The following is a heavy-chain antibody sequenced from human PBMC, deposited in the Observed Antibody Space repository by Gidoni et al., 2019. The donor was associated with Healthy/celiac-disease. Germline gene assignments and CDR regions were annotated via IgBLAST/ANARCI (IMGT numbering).Heavy chain of an antibody. V-gene: IGHV4-61*02. CDR2: IYTSGST. CDR1: GGSISRGSYY. J-gene: IGHJ6*03. Sequence: QVQLQESGPGLVKPSQTLSLTCTVSGGSISRGSYYWSWIRQPAGKGLEWIGRIYTSGSTNYNPSLKSRVTISVDTSKNQFSLKLSSVTAADTAVYYCARDTVGSSWGYYYYYYMDVWGKGTTVTVSS. CDR3: ARDTVGSSWGYYYYYYMDV. D-gene: IGHD6-13*01.